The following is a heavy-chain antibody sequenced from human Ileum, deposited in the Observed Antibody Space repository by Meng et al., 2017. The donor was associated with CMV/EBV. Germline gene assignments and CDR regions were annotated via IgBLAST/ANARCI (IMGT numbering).Heavy chain of an antibody. CDR2: SDTSTGNP. Sequence: QVHMVHSGSELKKRGASVTGSCMASGYNFTSHNIICVRQGPGQGAEWMGWSDTSTGNPTYAQGFIGRFVFFFDMSVSTTYVQISSLKAEDTAVYYCARDGSSGRYFDYWGQGTLVTVSS. V-gene: IGHV7-4-1*02. CDR3: ARDGSSGRYFDY. CDR1: GYNFTSHN. J-gene: IGHJ4*02. D-gene: IGHD1-26*01.